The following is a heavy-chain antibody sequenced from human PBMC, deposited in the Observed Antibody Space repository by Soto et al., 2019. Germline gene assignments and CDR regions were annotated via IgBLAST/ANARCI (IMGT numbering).Heavy chain of an antibody. Sequence: GSLRLSCAASGFTFSSYSMNWVRQAPGKGLEWVSYISSSSSTIYYADSVKGRFTISRDNAKNSLYLQMNSLRAEDTAVYYCARDSLGPGSYFDYWGQGTLVTVSS. CDR2: ISSSSSTI. CDR3: ARDSLGPGSYFDY. J-gene: IGHJ4*02. CDR1: GFTFSSYS. V-gene: IGHV3-48*01.